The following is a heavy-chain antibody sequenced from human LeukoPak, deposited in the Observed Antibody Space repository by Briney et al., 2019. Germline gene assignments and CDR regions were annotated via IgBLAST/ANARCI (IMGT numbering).Heavy chain of an antibody. Sequence: SETLSLTCAVYGGSFSGYYWSWIRQPPGKGLEWIGEINHSGSTNYNPSLKSRVTISVDTSKNQFSLKLSSVTAADTAVYYCARDPARPRNYYGSGSFVYYGMDVWGKETTVTVSS. CDR2: INHSGST. V-gene: IGHV4-34*01. CDR3: ARDPARPRNYYGSGSFVYYGMDV. CDR1: GGSFSGYY. D-gene: IGHD3-10*01. J-gene: IGHJ6*04.